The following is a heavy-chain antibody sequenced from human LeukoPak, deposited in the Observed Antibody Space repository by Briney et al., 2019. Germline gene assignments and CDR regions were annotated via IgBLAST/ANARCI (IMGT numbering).Heavy chain of an antibody. D-gene: IGHD2-2*01. V-gene: IGHV4-39*07. CDR2: IYYSGST. CDR3: ARGYDPNPYYYYYMDV. J-gene: IGHJ6*03. Sequence: SETLSLTCTVSGGSISSSSFYWGWIRQPPGKGLGWIGSIYYSGSTYYNPSPKSRVTISVDTSKNQFSLKLSSVTAADTAVYYCARGYDPNPYYYYYMDVWGKGTTVTVSS. CDR1: GGSISSSSFY.